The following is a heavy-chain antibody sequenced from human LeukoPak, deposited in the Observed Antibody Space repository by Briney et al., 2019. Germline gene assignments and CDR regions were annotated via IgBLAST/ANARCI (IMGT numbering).Heavy chain of an antibody. CDR2: ISSSSSYI. Sequence: GGPLRLSCAASGFTFSSYSMNWVRQAPGKGLEWVSSISSSSSYIYYADSVKGRFTISRDNAKNSLYLQMNSLRAEDTAVYYCARDLRGSGSSDYWGQGTLVTVSS. J-gene: IGHJ4*02. CDR3: ARDLRGSGSSDY. V-gene: IGHV3-21*01. D-gene: IGHD3-10*01. CDR1: GFTFSSYS.